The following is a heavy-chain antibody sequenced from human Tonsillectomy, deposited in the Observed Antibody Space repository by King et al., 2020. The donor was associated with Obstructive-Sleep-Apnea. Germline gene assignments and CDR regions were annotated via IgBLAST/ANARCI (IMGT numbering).Heavy chain of an antibody. D-gene: IGHD3-22*01. CDR1: GFTFDDYA. Sequence: EVQLVESGGGLVQPGRSLRLSCAASGFTFDDYAMHWVRHAPGKGLEWVSGISWNSGSIGYADSVKGRFTISRDNAKNSLYLQMNSLRAEDTALYYCANGRFDSSGPNNTGYWGQGTLVTVSS. V-gene: IGHV3-9*01. CDR3: ANGRFDSSGPNNTGY. CDR2: ISWNSGSI. J-gene: IGHJ4*02.